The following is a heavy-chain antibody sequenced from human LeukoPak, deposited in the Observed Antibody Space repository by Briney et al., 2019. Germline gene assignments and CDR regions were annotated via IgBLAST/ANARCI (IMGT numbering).Heavy chain of an antibody. CDR1: GYTFTGYY. J-gene: IGHJ4*02. V-gene: IGHV1-2*06. Sequence: ASVKVSCKASGYTFTGYYMHWVRQAPGQGLEWMGRINPNSGGTNYAQKFQGKVTMTRDTSISTAYMELNRLRSDDTAVYYCARVNEGYGVDDWGQGTLVTVSS. CDR3: ARVNEGYGVDD. CDR2: INPNSGGT. D-gene: IGHD5-12*01.